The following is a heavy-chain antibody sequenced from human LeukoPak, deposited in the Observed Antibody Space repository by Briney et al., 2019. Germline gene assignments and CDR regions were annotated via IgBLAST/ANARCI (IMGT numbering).Heavy chain of an antibody. Sequence: TSSETLSLTCTVSGGSISSGGYYWSWIHQHPGKGLEWIGYIYYSGRTYYNPSLKSRVTISVDTSKNQFSLKVSSVTAADTAVYYCARVRMMATTFDYWGQGTLVTVSS. V-gene: IGHV4-31*03. J-gene: IGHJ4*02. D-gene: IGHD5-24*01. CDR3: ARVRMMATTFDY. CDR1: GGSISSGGYY. CDR2: IYYSGRT.